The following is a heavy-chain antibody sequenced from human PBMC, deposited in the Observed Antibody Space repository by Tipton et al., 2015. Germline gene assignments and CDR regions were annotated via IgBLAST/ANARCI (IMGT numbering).Heavy chain of an antibody. CDR1: GGSLSGYY. Sequence: LRLSCAVYGGSLSGYYWSWIRQPPGKGLEWIGEINHSGSTNYNPSLKSRVTMSRDTSKNQFSLKLTSVTAADTAVYYCACQDYDSLTRDYQTVDYWGQGTLVTVSS. CDR2: INHSGST. V-gene: IGHV4-34*01. CDR3: ACQDYDSLTRDYQTVDY. D-gene: IGHD3-9*01. J-gene: IGHJ4*02.